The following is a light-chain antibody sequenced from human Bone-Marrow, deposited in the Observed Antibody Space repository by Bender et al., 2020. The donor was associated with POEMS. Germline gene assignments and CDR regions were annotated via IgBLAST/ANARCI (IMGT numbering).Light chain of an antibody. V-gene: IGLV2-23*01. Sequence: QSALTQPASVSGSPGQSITISCTGISSDDGGYALVSWYQQRPGKAPKLILYEDSKRPSGVSNRFSGSKSGYTASLTITGLQAEDEADYYCCSYSSLNTWIFGGGTKLTVL. CDR3: CSYSSLNTWI. CDR2: EDS. CDR1: SSDDGGYAL. J-gene: IGLJ2*01.